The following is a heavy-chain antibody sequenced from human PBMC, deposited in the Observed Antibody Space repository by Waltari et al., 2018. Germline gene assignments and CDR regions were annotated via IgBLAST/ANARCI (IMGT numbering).Heavy chain of an antibody. Sequence: QVQLQESGPGLVKPSETLSLTCAVSGYSISSGYYWGWIRQPPGKGPEWIGSIYHSGSTYYNPSLKSRVTISVDTSKNQFSLKLSSVTAADTAVYYCARWVGGLRFFDYWGQGTLVTVSS. D-gene: IGHD4-17*01. J-gene: IGHJ4*02. CDR2: IYHSGST. V-gene: IGHV4-38-2*01. CDR3: ARWVGGLRFFDY. CDR1: GYSISSGYY.